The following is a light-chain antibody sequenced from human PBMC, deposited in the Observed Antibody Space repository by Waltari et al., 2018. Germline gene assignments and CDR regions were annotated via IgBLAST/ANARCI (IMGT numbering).Light chain of an antibody. CDR2: GAT. J-gene: IGKJ1*01. Sequence: IVLTQSPGTLALFPGERTHLSCRARQMVRRTLAWYQQKPGQAPRLLIYGATTRATGIPDRCSGSGSGTDFSLTISRLEPEDVAVYYCQHYESFPATFGQGTKVEIK. CDR3: QHYESFPAT. CDR1: QMVRRT. V-gene: IGKV3-20*01.